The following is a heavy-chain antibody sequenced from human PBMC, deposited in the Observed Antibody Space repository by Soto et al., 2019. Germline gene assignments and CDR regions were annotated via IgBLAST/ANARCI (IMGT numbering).Heavy chain of an antibody. J-gene: IGHJ6*03. V-gene: IGHV3-15*01. CDR1: GFTFSNAW. Sequence: EVQLVESGGGLVKPGGSLRLSCAASGFTFSNAWMSWVRQAPGKGLEWVGRIKSKTDGGTTDYAAPVKGRFTISRDDSKNTLHLQMNSLKTEDTAVYYCTTAFPYYDFWSGYFNYYYYYMDVWGKGTTVTVSS. CDR2: IKSKTDGGTT. CDR3: TTAFPYYDFWSGYFNYYYYYMDV. D-gene: IGHD3-3*01.